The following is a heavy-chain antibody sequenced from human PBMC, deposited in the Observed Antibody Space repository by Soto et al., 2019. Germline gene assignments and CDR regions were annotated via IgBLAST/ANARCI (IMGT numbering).Heavy chain of an antibody. V-gene: IGHV4-30-2*01. D-gene: IGHD5-12*01. CDR2: IYHSGST. J-gene: IGHJ4*02. Sequence: PSETLSLTCAVSGGSISSGGYSWSWIRQPPGKGLEWIGYIYHSGSTYYNPSLKSRVTISVDRSKTQFSLKLSSVTAADTAVYYCARASLGGYRIPRFDYWGQGTLVTVSS. CDR3: ARASLGGYRIPRFDY. CDR1: GGSISSGGYS.